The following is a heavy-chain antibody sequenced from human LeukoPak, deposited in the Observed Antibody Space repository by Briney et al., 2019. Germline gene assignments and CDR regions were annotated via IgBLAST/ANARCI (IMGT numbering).Heavy chain of an antibody. CDR1: GYTFTSYG. V-gene: IGHV1-18*01. D-gene: IGHD3-10*01. J-gene: IGHJ6*03. CDR3: ARASMVRGVIRSYMDV. CDR2: ISGYNGNT. Sequence: GASVKVSCKASGYTFTSYGINWVRQAPGQGLEWMGWISGYNGNTNYAQKLQGRVTMTTDPSTTTAYMELRSLRSDDTAVYYCARASMVRGVIRSYMDVWGKGTTVTISS.